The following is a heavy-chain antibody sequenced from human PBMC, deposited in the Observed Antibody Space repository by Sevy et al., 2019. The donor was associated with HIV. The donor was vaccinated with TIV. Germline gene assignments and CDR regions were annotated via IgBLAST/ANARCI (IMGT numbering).Heavy chain of an antibody. Sequence: GGSLRLSCAASGFTFSTYNMNWVRQAPGKVLEWVSFISGISNYIYYADSVKGRFTISRDNAKNSLYLQMNSLRAEDTAIYYCARGVQTYDAFDIWGQGTMVTVSS. J-gene: IGHJ3*02. D-gene: IGHD6-6*01. CDR3: ARGVQTYDAFDI. CDR2: ISGISNYI. V-gene: IGHV3-21*01. CDR1: GFTFSTYN.